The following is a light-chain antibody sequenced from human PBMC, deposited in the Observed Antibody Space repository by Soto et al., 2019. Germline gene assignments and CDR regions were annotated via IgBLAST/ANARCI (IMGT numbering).Light chain of an antibody. CDR2: GAS. V-gene: IGKV3-20*01. J-gene: IGKJ1*01. CDR3: QQYDSSPRT. Sequence: EIVLTQSPDTLSLSPGERATLSCRASQSINSNYLAWYQQEPGQGPRPLIYGASSRATGIPDRFSGSGSGTDFTLTISRLEPEDFAVYYCQQYDSSPRTFGQGTKVEIK. CDR1: QSINSNY.